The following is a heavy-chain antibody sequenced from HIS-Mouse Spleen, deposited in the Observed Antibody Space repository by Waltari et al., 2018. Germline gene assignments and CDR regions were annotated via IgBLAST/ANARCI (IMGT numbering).Heavy chain of an antibody. D-gene: IGHD5-18*01. Sequence: QVQLVQSGAEVKKPGASVKVSCKASGYTFTSYDINWGRQATGQGLEWMGWMNPNSGNTGYAQKFQGRVTMTRNTSISTAYMELSSLRSEDTAVYYCARIGSHRRGYSYGYWFDPWGQGTLVTVSS. J-gene: IGHJ5*02. V-gene: IGHV1-8*01. CDR1: GYTFTSYD. CDR3: ARIGSHRRGYSYGYWFDP. CDR2: MNPNSGNT.